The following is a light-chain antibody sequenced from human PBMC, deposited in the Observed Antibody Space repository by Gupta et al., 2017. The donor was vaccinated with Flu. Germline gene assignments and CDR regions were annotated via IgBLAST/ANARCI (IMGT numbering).Light chain of an antibody. CDR2: GAS. V-gene: IGKV3-20*01. CDR3: QQDGMSLCT. CDR1: QSVNNNL. J-gene: IGKJ2*02. Sequence: IVLTQSPATLSLSPGERATLSCRASQSVNNNLLTWYQQKPGQAPRLLIYGASSRATGIPDRFSGSGSGTDFTLTISRLEPEDFAVYYCQQDGMSLCTFGQGTKVEIK.